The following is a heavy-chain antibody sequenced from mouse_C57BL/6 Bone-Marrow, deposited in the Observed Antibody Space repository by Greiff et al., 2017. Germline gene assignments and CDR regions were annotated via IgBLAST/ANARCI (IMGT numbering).Heavy chain of an antibody. CDR3: TPNWVSWDDY. V-gene: IGHV14-4*01. D-gene: IGHD4-1*01. CDR2: IDPENGDT. Sequence: VQLQQSGAELVRPGASVKLSCTASGFNIKDDYMHWVKQRPEQGLEWIGWIDPENGDTEYASKFQGKATITADTSSNTAYLQLSSLTSEDTAVYSCTPNWVSWDDYWGQGTTLTVSS. J-gene: IGHJ2*01. CDR1: GFNIKDDY.